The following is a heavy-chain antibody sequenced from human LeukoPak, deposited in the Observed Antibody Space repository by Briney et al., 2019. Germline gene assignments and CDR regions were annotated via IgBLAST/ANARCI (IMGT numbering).Heavy chain of an antibody. V-gene: IGHV1-2*02. D-gene: IGHD2-2*01. Sequence: ASVKVSCKASGYTFTGYYMHWVRQAPGQGLEWMGWINPNSGGTNYAQKFQGRVTMTRDTSISTAYMELSRLRSDDTAVYYCARVRYCSSASCWPFDYWGQGTLVTVSS. CDR1: GYTFTGYY. J-gene: IGHJ4*02. CDR3: ARVRYCSSASCWPFDY. CDR2: INPNSGGT.